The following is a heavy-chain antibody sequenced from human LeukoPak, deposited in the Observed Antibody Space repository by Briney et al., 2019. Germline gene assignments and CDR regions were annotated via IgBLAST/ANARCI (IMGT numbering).Heavy chain of an antibody. Sequence: SETLSLTCTDSGGSISSSSYYWGWIRQPPGKGLEWIGSIYYSGSTYYNPSLKSRVTISVDTSKDQFSLKLSSVTAADTAVYYCASQSDSSGWSNLFDYWGQGTLVTVSS. CDR1: GGSISSSSYY. CDR2: IYYSGST. CDR3: ASQSDSSGWSNLFDY. V-gene: IGHV4-39*01. D-gene: IGHD6-19*01. J-gene: IGHJ4*02.